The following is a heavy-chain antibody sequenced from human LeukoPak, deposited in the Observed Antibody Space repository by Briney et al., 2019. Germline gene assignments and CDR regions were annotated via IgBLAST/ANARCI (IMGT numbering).Heavy chain of an antibody. Sequence: SETLSLTCTVSGVSISSYYWSWIRQPAGKGLEWIGRIYTSGSTNYNPSLKSRVTMPVDTSKNQFSLKLSSVTAADTAVYYCARVYGAMVHHDYWGQGTLVTVSS. CDR1: GVSISSYY. CDR2: IYTSGST. V-gene: IGHV4-4*07. CDR3: ARVYGAMVHHDY. J-gene: IGHJ4*02. D-gene: IGHD5-18*01.